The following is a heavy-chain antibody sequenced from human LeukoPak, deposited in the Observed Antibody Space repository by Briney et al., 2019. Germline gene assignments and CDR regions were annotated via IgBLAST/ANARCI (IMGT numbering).Heavy chain of an antibody. CDR1: GFTFSSYG. J-gene: IGHJ4*02. Sequence: GGSLRLSCAASGFTFSSYGMHWVRQAPGKGLEWVAVISYDGSNKYYADSVKGRFTISRDNYKNTLYLQMNSLRAEYTAVYYCAKDYVGATHVGYYWGQGTLVTVSS. V-gene: IGHV3-30*18. CDR3: AKDYVGATHVGYY. D-gene: IGHD1-26*01. CDR2: ISYDGSNK.